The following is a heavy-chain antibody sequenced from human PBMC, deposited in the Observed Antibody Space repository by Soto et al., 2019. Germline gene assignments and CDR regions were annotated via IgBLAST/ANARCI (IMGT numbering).Heavy chain of an antibody. CDR2: IVGSGGST. CDR3: AKDVVETTTTYFDS. V-gene: IGHV3-23*01. CDR1: GFTFSSYA. D-gene: IGHD1-26*01. Sequence: GGSLRLSCAASGFTFSSYAMSWVRQAPGKGLEWVSTIVGSGGSTYYADSVKGRFTISRDNSKNTLYLQMKSLRAEDTAVYYCAKDVVETTTTYFDSWGQGALVTVSS. J-gene: IGHJ4*02.